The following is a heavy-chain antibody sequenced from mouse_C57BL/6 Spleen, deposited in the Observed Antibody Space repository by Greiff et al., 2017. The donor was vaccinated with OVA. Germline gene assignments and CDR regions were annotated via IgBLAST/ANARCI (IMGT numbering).Heavy chain of an antibody. V-gene: IGHV1-5*01. CDR2: IYPGNSDT. CDR3: TGIYYYGSKYFDY. Sequence: DVKLQESGTVLARPGASVKMSCKTSGYTFTSYWMHWVKQRPGQGLEWIGAIYPGNSDTSYNQKFKGKAKLTAVTSASTAYMELSSLTNEDSAVYYCTGIYYYGSKYFDYWGQGTTLTVSS. CDR1: GYTFTSYW. D-gene: IGHD1-1*01. J-gene: IGHJ2*01.